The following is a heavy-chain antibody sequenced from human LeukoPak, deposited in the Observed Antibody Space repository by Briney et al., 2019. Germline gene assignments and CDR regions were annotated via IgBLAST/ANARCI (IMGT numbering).Heavy chain of an antibody. V-gene: IGHV4-38-2*01. D-gene: IGHD3-22*01. CDR3: AGRTSGYYFGYFQH. J-gene: IGHJ1*01. CDR1: GYSISSGYY. Sequence: SETLSLTRAVSGYSISSGYYWGWIRQPPGKGLEWIGSIYHSGSTYYNPSLKSRVTISVDTSKNQFSLKLSSVTAADTAVYYCAGRTSGYYFGYFQHWGQGTLVTVSS. CDR2: IYHSGST.